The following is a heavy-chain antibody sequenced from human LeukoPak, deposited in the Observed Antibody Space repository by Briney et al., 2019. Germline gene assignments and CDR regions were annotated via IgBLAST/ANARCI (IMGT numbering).Heavy chain of an antibody. V-gene: IGHV2-5*01. J-gene: IGHJ4*02. CDR2: IYWNDGK. D-gene: IGHD5-12*01. Sequence: SGPTLVKPTQTLTLTCTFSGFSLSTSGVGVGWIRQPPGKALEWLALIYWNDGKRYSPSLKSRLTITKDTSKNQVVLTMTNMDPVDTATYYCAAATTYPYYFDYWGQGTLVTVSS. CDR1: GFSLSTSGVG. CDR3: AAATTYPYYFDY.